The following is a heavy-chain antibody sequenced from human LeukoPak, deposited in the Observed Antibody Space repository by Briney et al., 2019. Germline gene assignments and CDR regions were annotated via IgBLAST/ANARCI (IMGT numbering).Heavy chain of an antibody. Sequence: SVKVSCKATGGTFGSYAVSWVRQAPGQGLEWMGGIIPILGTANYAQKFQGRVTITADESTSTAYMELSSLRSEDTAVYYCARDRYYDGSGHYFESIYWGQGTLVTVSS. D-gene: IGHD3-22*01. J-gene: IGHJ4*02. V-gene: IGHV1-69*13. CDR1: GGTFGSYA. CDR2: IIPILGTA. CDR3: ARDRYYDGSGHYFESIY.